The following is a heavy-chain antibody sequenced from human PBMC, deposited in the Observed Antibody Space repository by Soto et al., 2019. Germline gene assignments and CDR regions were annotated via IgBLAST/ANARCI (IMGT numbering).Heavy chain of an antibody. V-gene: IGHV3-7*01. D-gene: IGHD3-9*01. CDR1: GFTFSSYW. J-gene: IGHJ3*02. CDR3: ARDGRYFDWGPAFDI. CDR2: IKQDGSEK. Sequence: GGSLRLSCAASGFTFSSYWMSWVRQAPGKGLEWVANIKQDGSEKYYVDSVKGRFTISRDNAKNSLYLQMNSLRAEDTAVYYCARDGRYFDWGPAFDIWGQGTMVTVSS.